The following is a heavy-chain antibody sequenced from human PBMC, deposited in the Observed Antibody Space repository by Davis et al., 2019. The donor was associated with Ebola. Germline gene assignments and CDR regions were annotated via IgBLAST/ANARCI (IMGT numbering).Heavy chain of an antibody. CDR2: INANTGNP. J-gene: IGHJ5*02. CDR1: GYTFTSFP. Sequence: ASVKVSCKASGYTFTSFPMNWVRQAPGQGLEWMGCINANTGNPTYAQGFTGRFVFSLDTSVSTAYLQISSLKAEDTAVYYCARSITMVRGVIINWFDPWGQGTLVTVSS. D-gene: IGHD3-10*01. V-gene: IGHV7-4-1*02. CDR3: ARSITMVRGVIINWFDP.